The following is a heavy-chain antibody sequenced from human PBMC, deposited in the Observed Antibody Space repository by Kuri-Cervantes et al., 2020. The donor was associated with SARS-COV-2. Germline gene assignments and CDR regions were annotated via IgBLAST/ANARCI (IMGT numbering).Heavy chain of an antibody. J-gene: IGHJ5*02. CDR3: AREEGVYSSSWYWFDP. Sequence: GSLRLSCTVSGGSISSHYWSWIRQPPGKGLEWIGYIYYSGSTNYNPSLKSRVTISLDASKNQFSLKLTSVTAADAAVYYCAREEGVYSSSWYWFDPWGQGTLVTVSS. CDR2: IYYSGST. D-gene: IGHD6-13*01. V-gene: IGHV4-59*11. CDR1: GGSISSHY.